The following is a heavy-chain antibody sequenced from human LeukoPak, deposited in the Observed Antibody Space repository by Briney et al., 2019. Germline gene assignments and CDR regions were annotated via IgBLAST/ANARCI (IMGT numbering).Heavy chain of an antibody. V-gene: IGHV3-74*01. J-gene: IGHJ4*02. D-gene: IGHD2-2*01. CDR1: GNYW. Sequence: GGSLRLSCAASGNYWIHWVRQAPGQGMVWVSHVNSDGSWTSHADSVKGRFTISKDNAKNTVYLQMNNLRTEDTAVYYCVSFYETNWGRGTLVTVSS. CDR3: VSFYETN. CDR2: VNSDGSWT.